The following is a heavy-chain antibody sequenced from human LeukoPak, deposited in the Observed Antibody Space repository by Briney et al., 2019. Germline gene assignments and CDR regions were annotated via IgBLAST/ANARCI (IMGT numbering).Heavy chain of an antibody. J-gene: IGHJ5*02. D-gene: IGHD3-10*01. Sequence: GGSLRLSCAASGFTVSSNYMSWVRQAPGKGLEWVSVIYSGGSTYYADSVKGRFTISRDNAKNSLYLQMNSLRAEDTAVYYCARDPYYYGSGSPQGWFDPWGQGTLVTVSS. V-gene: IGHV3-53*01. CDR3: ARDPYYYGSGSPQGWFDP. CDR1: GFTVSSNY. CDR2: IYSGGST.